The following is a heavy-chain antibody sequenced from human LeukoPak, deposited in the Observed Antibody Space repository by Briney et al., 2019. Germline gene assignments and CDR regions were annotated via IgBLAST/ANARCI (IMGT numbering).Heavy chain of an antibody. Sequence: SETLSLTCTVSGGSILDYYWSWIRQSPGKGLEWIGYIYYNGSTKYNPSLKSRVTIPVDTSKNQFSLKLTSVTAADTAVYYCARDTGGSYCGFDIWGQGTKVTVSS. J-gene: IGHJ3*02. CDR1: GGSILDYY. CDR3: ARDTGGSYCGFDI. CDR2: IYYNGST. D-gene: IGHD1-26*01. V-gene: IGHV4-59*01.